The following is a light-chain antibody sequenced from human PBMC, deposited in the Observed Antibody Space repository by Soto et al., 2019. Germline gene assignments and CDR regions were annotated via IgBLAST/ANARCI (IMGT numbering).Light chain of an antibody. V-gene: IGKV3D-15*01. Sequence: EIVMTQSPATLSVSPGERGTLSSRASQSVSSNLAWYQQKPGQAPRLLIYGASIRATGIPARFSGSGSETEFTLTLSSLQSEDFAVYFCQQYDTWPLTFGGGTKVEIK. CDR2: GAS. J-gene: IGKJ4*01. CDR1: QSVSSN. CDR3: QQYDTWPLT.